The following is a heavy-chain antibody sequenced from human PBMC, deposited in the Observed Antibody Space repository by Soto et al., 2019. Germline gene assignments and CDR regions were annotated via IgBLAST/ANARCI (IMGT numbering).Heavy chain of an antibody. CDR1: GFTFSSYA. CDR2: ISGSGGST. Sequence: PGGSLRLSCAASGFTFSSYAMSWVRQAPGKGLEWVSAISGSGGSTYYADSVKGRFTISRDNSKNTLYLQMNSLRAEDTAVYYCAKKLSVAAAGRRKVPLLVYFDYWGQGTLVTVSS. V-gene: IGHV3-23*01. J-gene: IGHJ4*02. CDR3: AKKLSVAAAGRRKVPLLVYFDY. D-gene: IGHD6-13*01.